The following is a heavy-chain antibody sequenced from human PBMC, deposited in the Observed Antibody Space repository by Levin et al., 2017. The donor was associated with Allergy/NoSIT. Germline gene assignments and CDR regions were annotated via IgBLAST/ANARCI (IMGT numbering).Heavy chain of an antibody. CDR2: ISGSGGST. CDR1: GFTFSSYA. CDR3: AKDGLGYCSSTSCYVGEGDYYYYGMDV. D-gene: IGHD2-2*01. Sequence: PGGSLRLSCAASGFTFSSYAMSWVRQAPGKGLEWVSAISGSGGSTYYADSVKGRFTISRDNSKNTLYLQMNSLRAEDTAVYYCAKDGLGYCSSTSCYVGEGDYYYYGMDVWGQGTTVTVSS. V-gene: IGHV3-23*01. J-gene: IGHJ6*02.